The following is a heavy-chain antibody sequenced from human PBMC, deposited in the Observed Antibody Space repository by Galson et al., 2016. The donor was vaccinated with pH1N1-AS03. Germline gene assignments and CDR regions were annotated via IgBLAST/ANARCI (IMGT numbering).Heavy chain of an antibody. V-gene: IGHV3-30*07. CDR2: VSYDGSNK. J-gene: IGHJ2*01. Sequence: SLRLSCAASGFTFSSYAMHWVRQAPGKGLEWVAVVSYDGSNKYYADSVRGRFTISRDTSKKTMHLQMNSLRVEDTALYYCAKWSYRFDSSGYVGYFDLWGRGTLVTVS. CDR1: GFTFSSYA. CDR3: AKWSYRFDSSGYVGYFDL. D-gene: IGHD3-22*01.